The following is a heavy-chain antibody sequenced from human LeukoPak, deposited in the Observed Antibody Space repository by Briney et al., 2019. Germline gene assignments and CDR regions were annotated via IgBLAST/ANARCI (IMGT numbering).Heavy chain of an antibody. J-gene: IGHJ4*02. CDR2: IYSGGNT. CDR1: GFTVSSNS. D-gene: IGHD4-17*01. Sequence: GGSLRLSCTVSGFTVSSNSMSWVRQAPGKGLEWVSFIYSGGNTHYSDSVKGRFTISRDNSKNTLYLQMNSLRADDTAVYYCARRAGEYSHPYDCWGQGTLVTVSS. CDR3: ARRAGEYSHPYDC. V-gene: IGHV3-53*01.